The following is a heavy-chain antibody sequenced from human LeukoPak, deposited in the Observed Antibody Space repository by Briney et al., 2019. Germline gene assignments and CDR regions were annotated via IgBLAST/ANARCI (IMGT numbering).Heavy chain of an antibody. J-gene: IGHJ4*02. D-gene: IGHD2-2*01. CDR2: INHSGSA. CDR1: GGSFSGYY. V-gene: IGHV4-34*01. Sequence: SETLSLTCAVYGGSFSGYYSSCIRQPPGKGLEWIGEINHSGSANYNPSLKSRVTISVDTPKNQFSLKLSSVTAADTAVYYCARFLPCSSKNCSPPRFDYWGQRTLVTVSS. CDR3: ARFLPCSSKNCSPPRFDY.